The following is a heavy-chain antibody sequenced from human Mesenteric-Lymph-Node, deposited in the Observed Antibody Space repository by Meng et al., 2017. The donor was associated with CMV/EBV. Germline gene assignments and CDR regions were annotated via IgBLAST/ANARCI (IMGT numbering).Heavy chain of an antibody. Sequence: GSLRLSCSVSAGFITSSSHFWAWIRQSPGENLEYLGSVYYTGAPHYNPSLESRVTISVDTSRSQFSLRLTSVTAADTAMYYCARRLLVAAGPDYFDVWGQGALVTVSS. V-gene: IGHV4-39*01. D-gene: IGHD6-13*01. J-gene: IGHJ3*01. CDR1: AGFITSSSHF. CDR2: VYYTGAP. CDR3: ARRLLVAAGPDYFDV.